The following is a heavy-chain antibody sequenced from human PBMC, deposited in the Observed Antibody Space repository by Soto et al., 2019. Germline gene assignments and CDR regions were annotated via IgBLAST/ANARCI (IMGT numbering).Heavy chain of an antibody. V-gene: IGHV3-23*01. Sequence: PGGSLRLSCTASGFTFANAWLSWVRQAPGKGLEWVSAISGSGGSTYYADSVKGRFTISRDNSKNTLYLQMNSLRAEDTAVYYCANPIQRSGITLHYYGMDVWGQGTTVTVSS. CDR3: ANPIQRSGITLHYYGMDV. CDR2: ISGSGGST. J-gene: IGHJ6*02. D-gene: IGHD3-3*01. CDR1: GFTFANAW.